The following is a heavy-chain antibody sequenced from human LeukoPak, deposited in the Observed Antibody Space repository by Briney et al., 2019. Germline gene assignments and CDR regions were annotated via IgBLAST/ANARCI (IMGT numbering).Heavy chain of an antibody. CDR1: GFTFSSYA. Sequence: PGGSLRLSCAASGFTFSSYAMHWVRQAPGKGLEWVAVISYDGSNKYYADSVKGRFTISRDNAKNSLYLQMNSLRAEDTALYYCAKGPSRVAAAGYFDYWGQGTLVTVSS. CDR2: ISYDGSNK. D-gene: IGHD6-13*01. CDR3: AKGPSRVAAAGYFDY. V-gene: IGHV3-30-3*01. J-gene: IGHJ4*02.